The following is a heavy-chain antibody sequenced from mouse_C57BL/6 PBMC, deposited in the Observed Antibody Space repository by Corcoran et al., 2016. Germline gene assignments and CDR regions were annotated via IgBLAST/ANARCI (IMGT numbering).Heavy chain of an antibody. CDR3: ARWGAGLRRWYFDV. D-gene: IGHD2-4*01. CDR2: INPNNGGT. CDR1: GYTFTDYY. J-gene: IGHJ1*03. Sequence: EVQLQQSGPELVKPGASVKISCKASGYTFTDYYMNWVKQSHGKSLEWIGDINPNNGGTSYNQKFKGKATLTVDKSSSTAYMELRSLTSEDSAVYYCARWGAGLRRWYFDVWGTGTTVTVSS. V-gene: IGHV1-26*01.